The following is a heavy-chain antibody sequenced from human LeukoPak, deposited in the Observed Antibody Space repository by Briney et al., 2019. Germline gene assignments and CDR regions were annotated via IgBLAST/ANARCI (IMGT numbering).Heavy chain of an antibody. CDR3: VKDTYGSGSYYNPGGYFDH. V-gene: IGHV3-64D*06. J-gene: IGHJ4*02. D-gene: IGHD3-10*01. CDR2: ISGNGGST. Sequence: GGSLRLSCSASGFTFSSYAMHWVRQAPGKGLEYVSAISGNGGSTYYADSVKGRFTISRDNSKNTLYLQMSSLRAEDTAVYYCVKDTYGSGSYYNPGGYFDHWGQGTLVTVSS. CDR1: GFTFSSYA.